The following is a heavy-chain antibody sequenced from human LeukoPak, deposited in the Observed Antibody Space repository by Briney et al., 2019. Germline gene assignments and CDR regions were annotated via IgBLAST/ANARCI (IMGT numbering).Heavy chain of an antibody. D-gene: IGHD2-2*01. CDR3: AKEASIVVVPAAIGLDY. CDR2: ISYDGSNK. CDR1: GFTFSTCA. V-gene: IGHV3-30*18. J-gene: IGHJ4*02. Sequence: GGSLRLSCAASGFTFSTCAMHWVRQAPGKGLEWVAVISYDGSNKYYADSVKGRFTISRDNSKNTLYLQMNSLRAEDTAVYYCAKEASIVVVPAAIGLDYWGQGTLVTVSS.